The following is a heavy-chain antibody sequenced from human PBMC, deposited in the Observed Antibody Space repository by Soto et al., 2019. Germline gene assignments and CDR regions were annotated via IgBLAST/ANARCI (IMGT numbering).Heavy chain of an antibody. CDR1: GGSISSGGYY. J-gene: IGHJ4*02. V-gene: IGHV4-31*03. CDR2: IYYSGST. D-gene: IGHD5-12*01. CDR3: VRVDGYNYLSFDY. Sequence: ASETLSLTCTVSGGSISSGGYYWSWIRQHPGKGLEWIGYIYYSGSTYYNPSLKSRVTISVDTSKDQFSLKLSSVTAADTAVYYCVRVDGYNYLSFDYWGQGTLVTVSS.